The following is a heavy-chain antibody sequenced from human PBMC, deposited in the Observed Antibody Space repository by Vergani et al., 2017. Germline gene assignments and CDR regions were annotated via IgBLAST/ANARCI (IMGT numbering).Heavy chain of an antibody. V-gene: IGHV5-51*01. J-gene: IGHJ4*02. Sequence: EVQLVQSGAEGQKPGESLKISCQISGYSFTNYWIGWVRQMPGKGLEWMGIIHPADSDTRYSPSFQGQVTISVDKSISTAYLQRSSLRASDSAMYYCARLYGRDSSGSKYFDYWGQGTLVTVSS. CDR3: ARLYGRDSSGSKYFDY. CDR1: GYSFTNYW. D-gene: IGHD3-22*01. CDR2: IHPADSDT.